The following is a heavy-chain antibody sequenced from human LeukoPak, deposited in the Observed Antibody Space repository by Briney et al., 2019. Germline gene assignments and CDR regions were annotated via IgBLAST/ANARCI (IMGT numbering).Heavy chain of an antibody. Sequence: PSETLSLTCAVYGESFSGYYWSWIRQPPGKGLEWIGEINHSGSTNYNPSLKSRVTISVDTSKNQFSLKLSSVTAADTAVYSCARGWRGYCSSTSCQPYNWFDPWGQGTLVTVSS. CDR3: ARGWRGYCSSTSCQPYNWFDP. CDR2: INHSGST. J-gene: IGHJ5*02. CDR1: GESFSGYY. D-gene: IGHD2-2*01. V-gene: IGHV4-34*01.